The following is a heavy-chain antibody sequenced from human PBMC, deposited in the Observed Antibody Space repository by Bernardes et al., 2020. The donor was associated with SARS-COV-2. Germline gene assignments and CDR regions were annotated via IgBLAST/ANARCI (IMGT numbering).Heavy chain of an antibody. CDR1: GYTFTGYY. V-gene: IGHV1-2*02. J-gene: IGHJ6*02. Sequence: ASVKVSCMASGYTFTGYYMHWVRQAPGQGLEWMGWINPNSGGTNYAQKFQGRVTMTRDTSISTAYMELSRLRSDDTAVYYCARDRKGITMIVVVIPGDGMDVWGQGTTVTVSS. CDR3: ARDRKGITMIVVVIPGDGMDV. D-gene: IGHD3-22*01. CDR2: INPNSGGT.